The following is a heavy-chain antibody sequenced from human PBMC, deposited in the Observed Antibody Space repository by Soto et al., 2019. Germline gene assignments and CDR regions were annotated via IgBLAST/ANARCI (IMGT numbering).Heavy chain of an antibody. CDR3: PMYPARSPFCWYFQH. V-gene: IGHV1-69*01. J-gene: IGHJ1*01. Sequence: QVQLVQSGAEVKKPGSSVKVSCKASGGTFSSYAISWVRQAPGQGLEWMGGIIPIFGTANYAQKFQGRVTIPEDETTCRAYVELCSLSSGGTALDYCPMYPARSPFCWYFQHWGQGTLVAVSS. CDR1: GGTFSSYA. D-gene: IGHD2-2*01. CDR2: IIPIFGTA.